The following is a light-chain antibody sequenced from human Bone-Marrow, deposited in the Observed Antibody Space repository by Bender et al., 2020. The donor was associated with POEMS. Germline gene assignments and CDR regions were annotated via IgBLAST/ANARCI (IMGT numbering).Light chain of an antibody. V-gene: IGLV2-14*03. J-gene: IGLJ2*01. CDR1: RSDIGGYDF. CDR3: SSYTSISTRI. CDR2: DVS. Sequence: QSALTQPASVSGSPGQSITISCTGTRSDIGGYDFVSWYQQYPGKAPKLMIYDVSKRPSGVSDRFSGSKSGSTASLTISGLQAEDEADYYCSSYTSISTRIFGGGTQLTVL.